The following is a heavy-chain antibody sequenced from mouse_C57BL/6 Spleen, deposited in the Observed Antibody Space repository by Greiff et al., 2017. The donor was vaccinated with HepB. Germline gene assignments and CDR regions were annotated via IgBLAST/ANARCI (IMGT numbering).Heavy chain of an antibody. V-gene: IGHV1-50*01. Sequence: QVQLQQPGAELVKPGASVKLSCKASGYTFTSYWMQWVKQRPGQGLEWIGEIDPSDSYTNYNQKFKGKATLTVDTSSSTAYMQLSSLTSEDSAVYYCARSGEKSAMDYWGQGTSVTVSS. J-gene: IGHJ4*01. CDR1: GYTFTSYW. D-gene: IGHD3-1*01. CDR3: ARSGEKSAMDY. CDR2: IDPSDSYT.